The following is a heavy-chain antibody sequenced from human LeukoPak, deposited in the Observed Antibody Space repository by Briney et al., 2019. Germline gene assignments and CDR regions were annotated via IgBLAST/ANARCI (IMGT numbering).Heavy chain of an antibody. D-gene: IGHD3-22*01. CDR3: TRGLYYYDSSDSDGFDI. V-gene: IGHV1-8*01. CDR1: GYTLVSYD. J-gene: IGHJ3*02. Sequence: ASVKVSCKASGYTLVSYDLNWVRQAPGQGLEWMGRMNPKSGNTGYAQKFQGRVPFTRTTSISTAYMELRSLTSDDTAVYYCTRGLYYYDSSDSDGFDIWGQGTMVTVYS. CDR2: MNPKSGNT.